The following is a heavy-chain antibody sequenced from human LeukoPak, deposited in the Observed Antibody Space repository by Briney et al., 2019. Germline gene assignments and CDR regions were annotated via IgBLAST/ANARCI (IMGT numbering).Heavy chain of an antibody. Sequence: GGSLRLSCAASGFTVNSNYMSWVRQAPGKGLRWVSSISASGGTIYYADSVKGRFTISRDNSKNTLYLLINSLRVDDTAIYYCAKGIYGVSGHNIDYGGQGALVTVSS. J-gene: IGHJ4*02. CDR2: ISASGGTI. CDR1: GFTVNSNY. D-gene: IGHD4/OR15-4a*01. CDR3: AKGIYGVSGHNIDY. V-gene: IGHV3-23*01.